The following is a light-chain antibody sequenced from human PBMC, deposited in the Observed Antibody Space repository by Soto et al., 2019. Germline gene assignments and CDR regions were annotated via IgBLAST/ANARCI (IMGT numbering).Light chain of an antibody. CDR3: QQSYSTPLYT. V-gene: IGKV1-39*01. J-gene: IGKJ2*01. Sequence: DIQMTQSPSSLSASVGDRVTITCRASQSISSYLNWYQQKPGKAPKLLIYAASSLQSGVPSRFSGSGSGTDFTLTISSLQPEDFATYYGQQSYSTPLYTFGQGTKLEIK. CDR1: QSISSY. CDR2: AAS.